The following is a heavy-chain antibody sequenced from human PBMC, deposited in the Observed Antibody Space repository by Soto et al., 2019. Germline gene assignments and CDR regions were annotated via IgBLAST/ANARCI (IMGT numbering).Heavy chain of an antibody. V-gene: IGHV3-11*01. J-gene: IGHJ6*02. CDR3: ARDLRYSALNHYYYGMDV. Sequence: GGSLRLSCAASGFTFSNHYMSWIRQTPGKGLEWVSYISNSGGTTYYADSVKGRFTISRDNSKNTLYLQMNSLRAEDTAVYYCARDLRYSALNHYYYGMDVWGQGTTVTVSS. D-gene: IGHD1-1*01. CDR2: ISNSGGTT. CDR1: GFTFSNHY.